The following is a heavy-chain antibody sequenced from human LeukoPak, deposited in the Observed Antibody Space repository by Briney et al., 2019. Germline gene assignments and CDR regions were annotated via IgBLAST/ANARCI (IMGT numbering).Heavy chain of an antibody. CDR2: IKKDGSEK. CDR3: ARGGGCTSTSCDFDY. V-gene: IGHV3-7*05. J-gene: IGHJ4*02. Sequence: GGSLRLSCAASGFXFSSYWISWVRQAPGKGLEWVANIKKDGSEKYYVDSVKGRFTISRDNAKNSLYLQMNSLRAEDTAVYYCARGGGCTSTSCDFDYWGQGTLVTVSS. CDR1: GFXFSSYW. D-gene: IGHD2-2*01.